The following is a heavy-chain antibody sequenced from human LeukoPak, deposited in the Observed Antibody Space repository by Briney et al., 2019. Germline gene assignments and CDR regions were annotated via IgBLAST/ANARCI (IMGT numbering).Heavy chain of an antibody. D-gene: IGHD4-11*01. CDR1: GFTFDDYA. CDR3: TKPQTTGRSAFDY. J-gene: IGHJ4*02. V-gene: IGHV3-43*02. Sequence: GGSLRLSCAASGFTFDDYAMHWVRQAPGKGLEWVSLISGDGSATYYADSVKGRFTISRDNSKNSLDLQMNSLRTEDTALYYCTKPQTTGRSAFDYWGQGTLVTVSS. CDR2: ISGDGSAT.